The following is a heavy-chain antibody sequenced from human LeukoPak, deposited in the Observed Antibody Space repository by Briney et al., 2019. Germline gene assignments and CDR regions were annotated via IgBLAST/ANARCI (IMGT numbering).Heavy chain of an antibody. V-gene: IGHV3-21*01. Sequence: GGSLRLSCAASGFTFSSYTMNWVRQAPGKGLEWVSSISSSSSYIYYADSVKGRLTISRNNAKNSLYLQMNSLRAEDTAVYYCARDPTPRYCSGGSCYTHYGMDVWGQGTTVTVSS. D-gene: IGHD2-15*01. CDR2: ISSSSSYI. CDR3: ARDPTPRYCSGGSCYTHYGMDV. J-gene: IGHJ6*02. CDR1: GFTFSSYT.